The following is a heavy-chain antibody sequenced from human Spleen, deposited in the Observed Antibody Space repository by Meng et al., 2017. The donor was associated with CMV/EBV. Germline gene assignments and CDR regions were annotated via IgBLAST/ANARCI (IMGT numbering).Heavy chain of an antibody. CDR3: AKDLRGYCSITSCYVIDS. V-gene: IGHV3-11*04. CDR2: ISSSGSTI. J-gene: IGHJ5*01. Sequence: GESLKISCAASGFTFSDYYMSWIRQAPGKGLEWVSYISSSGSTIYYADSVKGRFTISRDNSEDTLYLQINNLRVDDTAVYYCAKDLRGYCSITSCYVIDSWGQGTLVTVSS. D-gene: IGHD2-2*01. CDR1: GFTFSDYY.